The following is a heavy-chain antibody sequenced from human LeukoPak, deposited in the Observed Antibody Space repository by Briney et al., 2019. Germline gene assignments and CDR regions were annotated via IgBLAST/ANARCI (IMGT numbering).Heavy chain of an antibody. Sequence: ASVKVSCKASGYTFTSYGISWVRQAPGQELEWMGWISAYNGNTNYAQKLQGRVTMTTDTSTSTAYMELRSLRSDDTAVYYCARVRVRYSGSNDAFDIWGQGTMVTVSS. J-gene: IGHJ3*02. CDR3: ARVRVRYSGSNDAFDI. CDR1: GYTFTSYG. CDR2: ISAYNGNT. V-gene: IGHV1-18*01. D-gene: IGHD1-26*01.